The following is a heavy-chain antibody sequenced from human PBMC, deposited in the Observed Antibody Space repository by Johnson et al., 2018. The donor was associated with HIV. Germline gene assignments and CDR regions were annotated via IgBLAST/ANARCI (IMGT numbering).Heavy chain of an antibody. CDR2: ISWNSGSI. V-gene: IGHV3-9*01. CDR3: AKDIGYDSSGNAFDI. J-gene: IGHJ3*02. D-gene: IGHD3-22*01. CDR1: GFTFDDYA. Sequence: VQLVESGGGLVQPGGSLRLSCAASGFTFDDYAMHWVRQAPGKGLEWVSGISWNSGSIGYADSVKGRFTISRDNAKNSLYLQMNSLRAEDKALYYCAKDIGYDSSGNAFDIWGQGTMVTVSS.